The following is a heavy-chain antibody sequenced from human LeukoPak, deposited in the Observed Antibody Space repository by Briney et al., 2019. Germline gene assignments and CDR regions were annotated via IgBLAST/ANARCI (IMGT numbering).Heavy chain of an antibody. D-gene: IGHD6-19*01. CDR3: ARVMAVAGTGEWFDP. J-gene: IGHJ5*02. Sequence: SETLSLTCTVYGGSLSSSYWSWIRQPPGKGLEWIGYISYSGSTNCNPSLKSRVTISVDTSKNQFSLKLSSVTAADTAVYYCARVMAVAGTGEWFDPWGQGTLVTVSS. CDR1: GGSLSSSY. CDR2: ISYSGST. V-gene: IGHV4-59*08.